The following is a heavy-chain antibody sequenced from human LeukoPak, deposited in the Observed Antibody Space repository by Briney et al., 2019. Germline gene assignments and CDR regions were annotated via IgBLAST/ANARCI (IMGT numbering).Heavy chain of an antibody. CDR1: GYSISSGYY. V-gene: IGHV4-38-2*01. CDR3: ARRLGGGYYYYMDV. Sequence: PSETLSLTCAVSGYSISSGYYWGWIRQPPGKGLEWIGSIYHSGSTYYNPSLKSRVTISVGTSKNQFSLKLSSVTAADTAVYYCARRLGGGYYYYMDVWGKGTTVTVSS. D-gene: IGHD3-16*01. CDR2: IYHSGST. J-gene: IGHJ6*03.